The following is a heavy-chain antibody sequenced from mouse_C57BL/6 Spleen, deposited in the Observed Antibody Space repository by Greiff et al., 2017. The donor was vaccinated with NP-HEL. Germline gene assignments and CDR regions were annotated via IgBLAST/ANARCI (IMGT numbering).Heavy chain of an antibody. D-gene: IGHD1-1*01. CDR2: IDPSASET. J-gene: IGHJ2*01. CDR3: ERGYCGGSED. CDR1: GYTFTSYW. V-gene: IGHV1-52*01. Sequence: VQLQQPGAELVRPGSSVKLSCKASGYTFTSYWMHWVQQRPIQGLEWIGNIDPSASETNYNQKFKGKATLTVDKSSSTAYMQLSSPTSEDSAVYYCERGYCGGSEDWGQGTTVTVSS.